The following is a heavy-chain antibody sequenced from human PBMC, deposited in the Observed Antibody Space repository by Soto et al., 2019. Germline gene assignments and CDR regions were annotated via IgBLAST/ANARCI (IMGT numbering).Heavy chain of an antibody. D-gene: IGHD2-8*01. CDR1: GYTFSRYG. CDR3: ANNGQPPYYYYCMDV. J-gene: IGHJ6*02. Sequence: QGQLVQSGPEVKKPGASVKVSCKTSGYTFSRYGISWVRQAPGQGLEWMGWISGYNGDTNYAQKVQGRVTMTIDTSTYTAYMELRSLTSDDTAIYYCANNGQPPYYYYCMDVWGQGTTVTVSS. V-gene: IGHV1-18*01. CDR2: ISGYNGDT.